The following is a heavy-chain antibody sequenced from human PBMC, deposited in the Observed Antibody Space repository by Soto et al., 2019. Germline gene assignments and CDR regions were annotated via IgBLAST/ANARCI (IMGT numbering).Heavy chain of an antibody. CDR3: ARDPVCSGGSCYDY. Sequence: TGGSMRLSCAASGLTFSRYWMTWVRQAPGKGLEWVANIKQDGSEIYYVDSVKGRFTISIDNAENSLYLQMNSLRAEDTAVYYCARDPVCSGGSCYDYWGQGTLVTVSS. J-gene: IGHJ4*02. D-gene: IGHD2-15*01. V-gene: IGHV3-7*01. CDR2: IKQDGSEI. CDR1: GLTFSRYW.